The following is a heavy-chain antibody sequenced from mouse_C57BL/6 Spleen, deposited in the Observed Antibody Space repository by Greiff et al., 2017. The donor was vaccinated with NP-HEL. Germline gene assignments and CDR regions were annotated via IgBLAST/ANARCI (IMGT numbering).Heavy chain of an antibody. D-gene: IGHD2-4*01. CDR1: GFSLTSYG. CDR3: ASYDYDWYFDV. CDR2: IWSGGST. V-gene: IGHV2-2*01. J-gene: IGHJ1*03. Sequence: QVQLQQSGPGLVQPSQSLSITCTVSGFSLTSYGVHWVRQSPGKGLEWLGGIWSGGSTDYNAAFITKLSISKVNSKSQVFFKMNRLQADDTAIYYCASYDYDWYFDVWGTGTTVTVSS.